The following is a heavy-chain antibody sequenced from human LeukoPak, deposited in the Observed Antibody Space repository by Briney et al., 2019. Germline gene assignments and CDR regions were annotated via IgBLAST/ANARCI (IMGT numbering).Heavy chain of an antibody. CDR3: ARDSGSYYYYYMDV. CDR2: IYYSGST. J-gene: IGHJ6*03. D-gene: IGHD1-26*01. V-gene: IGHV4-59*01. CDR1: GDFITAYY. Sequence: SETLSLTCTVSGDFITAYYWSWIRQPPGKGLEWIGYIYYSGSTNYNPSLESRVTISVDTSKNQFSLKLSSVTAADTAVYYCARDSGSYYYYYMDVWGKGTTVTISS.